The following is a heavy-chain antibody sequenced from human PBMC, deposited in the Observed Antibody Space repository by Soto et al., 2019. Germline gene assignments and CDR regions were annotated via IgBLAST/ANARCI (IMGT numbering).Heavy chain of an antibody. V-gene: IGHV3-15*05. Sequence: EVQLVESGGGLVKPGGSLRLSCAASGFTFSNAWMTWVRQPPGKGLEWVGQIKSEPDGGTIDYATPVKGRFTISRDDSKNTLYLQMNNLNTEDTGFYYCTTSWEWDKLYFDYWGQGTLVTVSS. J-gene: IGHJ4*02. CDR2: IKSEPDGGTI. CDR3: TTSWEWDKLYFDY. D-gene: IGHD1-26*01. CDR1: GFTFSNAW.